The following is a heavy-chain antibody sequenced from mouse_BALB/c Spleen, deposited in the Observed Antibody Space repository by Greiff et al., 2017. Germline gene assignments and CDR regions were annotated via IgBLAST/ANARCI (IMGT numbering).Heavy chain of an antibody. Sequence: EVKVVESGGGLVKPGGSLKLSCAASGFTFSSYTMSWVRQTPEKRLEWVATISSGGSYTYYPDSVKGRFTISRDNAKNTLYLQMSSLKSEDTAMYYCTREYDGYTFDYWGQGTTLTVSS. CDR1: GFTFSSYT. J-gene: IGHJ2*01. D-gene: IGHD2-3*01. CDR2: ISSGGSYT. V-gene: IGHV5-6-4*01. CDR3: TREYDGYTFDY.